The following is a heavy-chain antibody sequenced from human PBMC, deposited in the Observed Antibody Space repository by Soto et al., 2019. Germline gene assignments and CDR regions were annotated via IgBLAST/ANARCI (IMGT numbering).Heavy chain of an antibody. J-gene: IGHJ6*02. CDR2: INPNSGGT. Sequence: ASVKVSCKASGYTFTGYYMHWVRQAPGQGLEWMGWINPNSGGTNYAQKFQVWVTMTRDTSISTAYMELSRLRSDDTAVYYCARVKFLTWQQLGAPYGMDVGGQGTTVTVSS. D-gene: IGHD6-13*01. V-gene: IGHV1-2*04. CDR1: GYTFTGYY. CDR3: ARVKFLTWQQLGAPYGMDV.